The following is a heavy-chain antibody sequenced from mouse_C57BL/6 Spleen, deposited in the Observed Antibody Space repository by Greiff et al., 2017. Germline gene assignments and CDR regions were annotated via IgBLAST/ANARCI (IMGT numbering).Heavy chain of an antibody. J-gene: IGHJ2*01. CDR3: TAGPHFDY. CDR1: GFNIKDDY. V-gene: IGHV14-4*01. Sequence: VQLQQSGAELVRPGASVKLSCTASGFNIKDDYMHWVKQRPEQGLEWIGWIDPENGDTEYASKFQGKATITADTSSNTAYLQLSSLTSEDTAVYYSTAGPHFDYWGKGTTLTVSS. CDR2: IDPENGDT.